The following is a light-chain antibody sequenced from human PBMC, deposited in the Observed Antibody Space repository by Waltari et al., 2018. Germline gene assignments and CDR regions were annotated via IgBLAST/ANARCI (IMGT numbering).Light chain of an antibody. CDR1: SSDIGGYNS. V-gene: IGLV2-14*03. CDR2: DVT. J-gene: IGLJ2*01. CDR3: SSYAGSSTVV. Sequence: QSALTQPASVSGSPGQSITISCTGSSSDIGGYNSLSWYQQHPDTAPKLILYDVTKRPSGVSHRFSASKSGNTASLSISGLQADDEAVYHCSSYAGSSTVVFGGGTKLTVL.